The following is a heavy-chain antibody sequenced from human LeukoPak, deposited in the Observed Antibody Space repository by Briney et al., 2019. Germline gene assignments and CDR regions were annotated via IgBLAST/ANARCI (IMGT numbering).Heavy chain of an antibody. V-gene: IGHV1-24*01. CDR3: ATTAGYTVNWFDP. CDR2: FDPEDGET. Sequence: ASVRVSCKVFGYTLTEFSMHWVRQAPGNGLEWMGGFDPEDGETIYAQKFQGRVTMTEDTSTDTAYMELSSLRSEDTAVYYCATTAGYTVNWFDPWGQGTLVTVSS. CDR1: GYTLTEFS. D-gene: IGHD5-24*01. J-gene: IGHJ5*02.